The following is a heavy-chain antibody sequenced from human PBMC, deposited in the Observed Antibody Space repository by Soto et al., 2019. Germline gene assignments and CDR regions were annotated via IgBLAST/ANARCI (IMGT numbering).Heavy chain of an antibody. CDR2: INDRGSI. J-gene: IGHJ2*01. CDR3: ARESHDILTGPPWVWYFDL. Sequence: QVQLQQWGAGPLRPLETLSLTCGVSGGSFSGYYWAWIRQSPGKGLEWIGEINDRGSINYNPSPKSRVSISVDTSKNHSSLHLRSVTAADTAVYYCARESHDILTGPPWVWYFDLWGRGTLVTVSS. CDR1: GGSFSGYY. D-gene: IGHD3-9*01. V-gene: IGHV4-34*01.